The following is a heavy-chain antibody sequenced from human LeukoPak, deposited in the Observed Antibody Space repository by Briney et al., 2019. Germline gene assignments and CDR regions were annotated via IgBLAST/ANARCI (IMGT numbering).Heavy chain of an antibody. J-gene: IGHJ4*02. CDR2: INTNTGNP. D-gene: IGHD3-22*01. Sequence: ASVKVSCKAPGYTFTNYAMNWVRQAPGQGLEWMGWINTNTGNPTYAQGFTGRFVFSLDTSVSTAYLQISSLKAEDTAVYYCAVDSSGYYRLNWGQGTLVTVSS. CDR1: GYTFTNYA. V-gene: IGHV7-4-1*02. CDR3: AVDSSGYYRLN.